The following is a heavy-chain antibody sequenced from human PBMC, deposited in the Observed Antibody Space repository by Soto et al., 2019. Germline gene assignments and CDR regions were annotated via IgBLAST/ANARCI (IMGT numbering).Heavy chain of an antibody. CDR3: AKVYGDYGPPYYYGMDV. V-gene: IGHV3-23*01. D-gene: IGHD4-17*01. CDR1: GFTFSSYA. J-gene: IGHJ6*02. CDR2: ISGSGGST. Sequence: GGSLRLSCAASGFTFSSYAMSWVRQAPGKGLEWVSAISGSGGSTYYADSVKGRFTISRDNSKNTLYLQMNSLRAEDTAVYYCAKVYGDYGPPYYYGMDVWGQGTTVTVSS.